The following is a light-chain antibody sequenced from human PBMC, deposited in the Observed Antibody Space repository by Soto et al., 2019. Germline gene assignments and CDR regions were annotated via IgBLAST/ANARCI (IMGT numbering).Light chain of an antibody. J-gene: IGKJ4*01. CDR1: QSVNNNY. CDR2: GAS. V-gene: IGKV3-20*01. Sequence: VLTQSPGTLSFSQGERATLSGRASQSVNNNYLAWYQQKPGQSPRLLIYGASIRATAIPDRFSGSGSGTDFTLTISRLEPEDSAVYYCQQHSRSITFGGGTKVEIK. CDR3: QQHSRSIT.